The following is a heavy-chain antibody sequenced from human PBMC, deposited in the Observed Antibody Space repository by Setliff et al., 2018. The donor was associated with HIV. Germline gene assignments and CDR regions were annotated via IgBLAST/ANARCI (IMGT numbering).Heavy chain of an antibody. Sequence: GESLKISCQASGYSFTKFWIGWVRQMPGKGLEWMGLIYSPSFQGQVTISVDTSVSTAYLQWSGLKASDTAMYYCARHWPVDTAIPYYMDVWGKGTTVTVSS. CDR1: GYSFTKFW. V-gene: IGHV5-51*01. J-gene: IGHJ6*03. CDR3: ARHWPVDTAIPYYMDV. CDR2: IYS. D-gene: IGHD5-18*01.